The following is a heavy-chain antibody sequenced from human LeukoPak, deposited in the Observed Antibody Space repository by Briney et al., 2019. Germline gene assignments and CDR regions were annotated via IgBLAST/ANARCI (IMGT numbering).Heavy chain of an antibody. CDR2: ISSSGSTI. CDR3: ARVMDTAMGVFDY. D-gene: IGHD5-18*01. J-gene: IGHJ4*02. Sequence: PGGSLRLSCAASGFTFSSYEMNWVRQAPGKGLEWVSYISSSGSTIYYADSVKGRFTISRGNAKNSLYLQMNSLRAEDTAVYYCARVMDTAMGVFDYWGQGTLVTVSS. CDR1: GFTFSSYE. V-gene: IGHV3-48*03.